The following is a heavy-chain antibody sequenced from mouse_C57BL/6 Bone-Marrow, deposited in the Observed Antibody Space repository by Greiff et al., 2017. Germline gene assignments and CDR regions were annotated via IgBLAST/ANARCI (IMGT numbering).Heavy chain of an antibody. Sequence: VQLQQSGPELVKPGASVKIPCKASGYTFTDYNMDWVKQSHGKSLEWIGDINPNNGGTIYNQKFKGKATLTVDKSSSTAYMELRSLTSEDTAVYYCARWDSGYFDVWGTGTTVTVSS. D-gene: IGHD4-1*01. CDR1: GYTFTDYN. V-gene: IGHV1-18*01. J-gene: IGHJ1*03. CDR3: ARWDSGYFDV. CDR2: INPNNGGT.